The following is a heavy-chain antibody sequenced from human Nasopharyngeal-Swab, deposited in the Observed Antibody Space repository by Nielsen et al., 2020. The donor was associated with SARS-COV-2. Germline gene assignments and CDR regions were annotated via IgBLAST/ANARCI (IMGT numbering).Heavy chain of an antibody. CDR1: GFTFMSYA. J-gene: IGHJ6*02. CDR2: ISADGIKK. V-gene: IGHV3-30*14. CDR3: AREGYCRTPSCASDGMDV. Sequence: GESLKISCAASGFTFMSYAMHWVRQAPGKGLEWVAVISADGIKKYYADSVKGRFTISRDNSKNTVYFQMNSLRPDDTAVYYCAREGYCRTPSCASDGMDVWGQGTTVTVSS. D-gene: IGHD2-2*01.